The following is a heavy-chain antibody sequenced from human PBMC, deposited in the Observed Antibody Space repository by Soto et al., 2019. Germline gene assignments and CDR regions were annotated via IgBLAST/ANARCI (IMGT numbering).Heavy chain of an antibody. Sequence: QVQLQESGPGLVKPSQTLSLTCSVSGGSISSGDYYWSWIRQPPGKGLEWIGYIYYSGGTYYNPSLKSRVTISVDTSKNQFSLKLSSVTAADTAVYCCASLLDRDTAMAPFDYWGQGTLVTVSS. D-gene: IGHD5-18*01. CDR1: GGSISSGDYY. CDR3: ASLLDRDTAMAPFDY. J-gene: IGHJ4*02. CDR2: IYYSGGT. V-gene: IGHV4-30-4*01.